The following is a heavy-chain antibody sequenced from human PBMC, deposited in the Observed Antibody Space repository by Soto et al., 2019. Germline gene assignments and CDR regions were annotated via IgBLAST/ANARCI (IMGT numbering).Heavy chain of an antibody. Sequence: LEILSLTCTVSDGSSSSYYWGRIRQPPGKGLEWIGYIFYTGSTNYNPSLKSRVTISVDTSKNQFSLKLSSVTAADTAVYYCARHYPIGNNWNYFDYWGQGTLVTVSS. CDR2: IFYTGST. CDR1: DGSSSSYY. J-gene: IGHJ4*02. V-gene: IGHV4-59*08. CDR3: ARHYPIGNNWNYFDY. D-gene: IGHD1-1*01.